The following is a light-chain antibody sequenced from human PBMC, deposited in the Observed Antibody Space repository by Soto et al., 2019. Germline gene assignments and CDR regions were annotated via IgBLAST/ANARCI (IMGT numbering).Light chain of an antibody. CDR3: QQYNSYLWT. CDR2: DAS. Sequence: IQMTQSPSTLSASVGDRVTITCRAGQSISSWLAWYQQKPGKAPKLLIYDASSLESGVPSRFSGSGSGTEFTLTISSLQPDDFATYYCQQYNSYLWTFGQGTKV. V-gene: IGKV1-5*01. J-gene: IGKJ1*01. CDR1: QSISSW.